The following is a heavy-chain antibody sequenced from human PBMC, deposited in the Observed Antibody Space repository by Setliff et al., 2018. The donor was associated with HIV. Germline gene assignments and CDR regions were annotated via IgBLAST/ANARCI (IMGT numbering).Heavy chain of an antibody. CDR1: GGSISSYY. CDR2: INTSGTT. V-gene: IGHV4-4*09. Sequence: PSETLSLTCTVSGGSISSYYWSWIRQPPGKGLEWIGYINTSGTTNYNPSLKSRVTISVDTSKNQFSLKLSSVTAADTAVYYCARRSPGGGYYMDVWGKGTTVTVSS. CDR3: ARRSPGGGYYMDV. D-gene: IGHD3-16*01. J-gene: IGHJ6*03.